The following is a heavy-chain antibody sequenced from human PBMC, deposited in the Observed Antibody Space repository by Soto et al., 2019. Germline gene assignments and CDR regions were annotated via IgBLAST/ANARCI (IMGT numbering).Heavy chain of an antibody. J-gene: IGHJ6*02. Sequence: SETLSLTCTVSGGSITSSYWSWIRRPPGKGLEWIAYIYDTGISGYTPSTSYNPSLKSRVTMSADTSKSQFSLKLTSVTAADTAVYYCARGEDAFFYYGLDVWGQGITVTVSS. CDR1: GGSITSSY. CDR2: IYDTGISGYTPST. CDR3: ARGEDAFFYYGLDV. V-gene: IGHV4-59*01.